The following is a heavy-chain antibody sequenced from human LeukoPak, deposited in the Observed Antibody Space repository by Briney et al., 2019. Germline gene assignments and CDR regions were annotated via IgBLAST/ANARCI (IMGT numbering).Heavy chain of an antibody. J-gene: IGHJ4*02. CDR1: GFTFGDYL. D-gene: IGHD6-19*01. CDR3: SRGSGWLSVY. CDR2: ISGGTT. Sequence: GGSLRLSCTASGFTFGDYLMSWFRQAPGKGLEWIGFISGGTTEYAASVKGRFTISGDDSTSIAYLQMNSLTTEDTAVYYCSRGSGWLSVYWGQGTLVTVSS. V-gene: IGHV3-49*03.